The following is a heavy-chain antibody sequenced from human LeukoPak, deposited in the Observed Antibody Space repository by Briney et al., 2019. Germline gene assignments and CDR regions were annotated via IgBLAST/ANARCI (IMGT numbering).Heavy chain of an antibody. CDR1: GGSISSYY. D-gene: IGHD2-2*01. CDR3: ARGAIVVVPAALYYYYYMDV. CDR2: INHSGST. Sequence: SETLSLTCTVSGGSISSYYWSWIRQPPGKGLEWIGEINHSGSTNYNPSLKSRVTISVDTSKNQFSLKLSSVTAADTAVYYCARGAIVVVPAALYYYYYMDVWGKGTTVTVSS. V-gene: IGHV4-34*01. J-gene: IGHJ6*03.